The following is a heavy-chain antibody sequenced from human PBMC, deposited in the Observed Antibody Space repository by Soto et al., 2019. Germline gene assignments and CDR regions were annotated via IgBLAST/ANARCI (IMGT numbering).Heavy chain of an antibody. V-gene: IGHV3-30-3*01. CDR2: ISYDGSNK. CDR3: ARDRRAAAGYFDY. D-gene: IGHD6-13*01. CDR1: GFTFSSYA. Sequence: QVQLVESGGGVVQPGRSLRLSFAASGFTFSSYAMHWVRQAPGKGLEWVAVISYDGSNKYYADSVKGRFTISRDNSKNTLYLQMNSLRAEDTAVYYCARDRRAAAGYFDYWGQGTLVTVSS. J-gene: IGHJ4*02.